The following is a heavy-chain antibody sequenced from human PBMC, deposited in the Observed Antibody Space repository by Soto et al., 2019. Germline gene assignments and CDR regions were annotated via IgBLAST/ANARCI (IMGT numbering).Heavy chain of an antibody. D-gene: IGHD5-12*01. Sequence: SETLSLTCTVSGSSISSYYWSWIRQPPGKGLEWIGCIYYSGSTNYNPSLKSRVTISVDTSKNQSSLNLRSVTAADTAVYYCARGRWLQLIYFDYWGQGTLVTVSS. CDR1: GSSISSYY. CDR2: IYYSGST. J-gene: IGHJ4*02. CDR3: ARGRWLQLIYFDY. V-gene: IGHV4-59*01.